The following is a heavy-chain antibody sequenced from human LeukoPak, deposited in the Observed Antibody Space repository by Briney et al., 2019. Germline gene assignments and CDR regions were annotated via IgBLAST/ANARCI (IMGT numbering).Heavy chain of an antibody. CDR1: GFSVSDYY. V-gene: IGHV3-53*01. Sequence: PGGSLRLSCTVSGFSVSDYYMNWVRQAPGKGLEWVSLIYGDDDTYSADSIKGRFTISRDYSTNTLYLQMTNLRADDTAVYFCAREARCGTTNCHFDHWGQGTLVTVSS. CDR3: AREARCGTTNCHFDH. D-gene: IGHD2-21*01. J-gene: IGHJ4*02. CDR2: IYGDDDT.